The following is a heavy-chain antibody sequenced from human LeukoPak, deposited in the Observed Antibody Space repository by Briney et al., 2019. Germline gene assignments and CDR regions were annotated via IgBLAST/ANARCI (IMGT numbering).Heavy chain of an antibody. D-gene: IGHD3-22*01. Sequence: PSETLSLTCTVSGGSISSGGYYWSWIRQLPGKGLEWIGYFYYTGSTYYNPSLKSRLTISVDTSKNQFSLRLSSVTAADTAVYYCARLIYDSSVYSFDYWGQGTLVTVSS. J-gene: IGHJ4*02. V-gene: IGHV4-31*03. CDR1: GGSISSGGYY. CDR3: ARLIYDSSVYSFDY. CDR2: FYYTGST.